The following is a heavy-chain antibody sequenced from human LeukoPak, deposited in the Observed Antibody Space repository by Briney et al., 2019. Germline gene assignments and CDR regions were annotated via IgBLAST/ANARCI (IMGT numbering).Heavy chain of an antibody. J-gene: IGHJ4*02. D-gene: IGHD2-15*01. CDR2: ITSSSSYI. CDR1: GFTFSSYS. CDR3: ARCLWDIVVVIPANDY. V-gene: IGHV3-21*01. Sequence: GGSLRLSCAASGFTFSSYSMNWIRQALGKGLEWVSSITSSSSYIYYADSVKGRFTISRDNAKNSLYLQMNSLRAEDTAVYYCARCLWDIVVVIPANDYWGQGTLVTVSS.